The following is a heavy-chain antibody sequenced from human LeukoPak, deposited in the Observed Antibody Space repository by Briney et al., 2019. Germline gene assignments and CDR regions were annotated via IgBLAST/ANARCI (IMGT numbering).Heavy chain of an antibody. CDR3: ARDPSSSWYPRFDY. D-gene: IGHD6-13*01. J-gene: IGHJ4*02. CDR2: ISSSSSYI. Sequence: PGGSLRLSCAASGFTFSSYSMDWVRQAPGKGLEWVSSISSSSSYIYYADSVKGRFTISRDNAKNSLYLQMNSLRAEDTAVYYCARDPSSSWYPRFDYWGQGTLVTVSS. CDR1: GFTFSSYS. V-gene: IGHV3-21*01.